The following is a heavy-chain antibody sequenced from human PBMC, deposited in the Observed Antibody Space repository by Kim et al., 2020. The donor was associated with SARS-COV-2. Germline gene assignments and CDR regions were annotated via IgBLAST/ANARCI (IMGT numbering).Heavy chain of an antibody. J-gene: IGHJ6*03. CDR3: ARSGWYYYMDV. CDR2: IYYSGST. V-gene: IGHV4-59*01. Sequence: SETLSRTCTVSGGSISSYYWSWIRQPPGKGLEWIGYIYYSGSTNYNPSLKSRVTISVDTSKNQFSLKLSSVTAADTAVYYCARSGWYYYMDVWGKGTTVTVSS. D-gene: IGHD1-1*01. CDR1: GGSISSYY.